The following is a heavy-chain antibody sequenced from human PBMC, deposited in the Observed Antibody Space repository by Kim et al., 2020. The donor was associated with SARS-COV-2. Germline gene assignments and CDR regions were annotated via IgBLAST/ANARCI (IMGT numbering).Heavy chain of an antibody. CDR3: GRVLALNGGDDCVLDY. J-gene: IGHJ4*01. CDR1: GGSMSGHY. Sequence: SETLSLTCSVSGGSMSGHYLTWMRQPAGKGLEWIGRFYSTESTNYNPSLKSRVTMLVDRSNNHFYLTLTSVTAADTAVYFCGRVLALNGGDDCVLDYWG. CDR2: FYSTEST. D-gene: IGHD5-12*01. V-gene: IGHV4-4*07.